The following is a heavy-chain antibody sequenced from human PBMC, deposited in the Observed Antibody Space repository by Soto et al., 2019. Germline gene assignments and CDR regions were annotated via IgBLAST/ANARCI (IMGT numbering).Heavy chain of an antibody. CDR1: GYAFTGYY. D-gene: IGHD5-18*01. CDR3: ATRYSYVHF. Sequence: ASVKVSCKASGYAFTGYYIHWVRQAPGQGLEWMGWINPNSGDTNYAQKFQGRVTMTRDTSFSTAYMELSSLRSDDTAVYYCATRYSYVHFWGQGTLVTVSS. CDR2: INPNSGDT. J-gene: IGHJ4*02. V-gene: IGHV1-2*02.